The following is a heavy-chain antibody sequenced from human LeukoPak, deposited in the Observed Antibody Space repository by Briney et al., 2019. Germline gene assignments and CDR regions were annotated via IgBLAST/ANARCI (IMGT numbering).Heavy chain of an antibody. V-gene: IGHV1-18*01. CDR3: AREGEYQLLYDYYYYYMDV. CDR1: GYTFTSYG. D-gene: IGHD2-2*02. J-gene: IGHJ6*03. CDR2: ISAYNGNT. Sequence: ASVKVSCKASGYTFTSYGISWVRQAPGQGLEWMGWISAYNGNTNYAQKLQGRVTMTTDTSTSTAYMELRSLRSDDTAVYYCAREGEYQLLYDYYYYYMDVWGKGTTVTVSS.